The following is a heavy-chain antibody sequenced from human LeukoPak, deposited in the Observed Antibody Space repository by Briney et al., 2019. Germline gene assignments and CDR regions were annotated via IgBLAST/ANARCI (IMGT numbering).Heavy chain of an antibody. CDR2: ISRTGSYI. CDR3: ARVLETDCRGGSCYSGLDY. J-gene: IGHJ4*02. Sequence: GGSLRHSCASSGFTLSSYNMNWVRQAPGRGLEWVSSISRTGSYIYYADSVKGRFTISRDNAQNSLYLQMNSLRVEDTAVYYCARVLETDCRGGSCYSGLDYWGQGTLVTVSS. D-gene: IGHD2-15*01. CDR1: GFTLSSYN. V-gene: IGHV3-21*01.